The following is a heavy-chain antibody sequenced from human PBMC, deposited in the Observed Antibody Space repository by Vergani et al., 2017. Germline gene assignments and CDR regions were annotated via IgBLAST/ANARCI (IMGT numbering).Heavy chain of an antibody. CDR2: IFHDGGT. CDR1: GISVSSDKW. CDR3: AREYERGYSYGT. J-gene: IGHJ5*02. D-gene: IGHD5-18*01. V-gene: IGHV4-4*03. Sequence: QVQLQESGPGLVKPPGTLSLTCAVSGISVSSDKWWTWVRQPPGKGLEWIAEIFHDGGTNYNPSLKSRATIVLDKSNNQISLNLNSVTAADTAVYYCAREYERGYSYGTWGQGILVTVSS.